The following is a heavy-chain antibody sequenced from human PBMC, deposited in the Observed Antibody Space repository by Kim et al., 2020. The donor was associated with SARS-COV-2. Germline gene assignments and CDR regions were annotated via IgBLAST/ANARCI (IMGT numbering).Heavy chain of an antibody. CDR3: ARDISGIAAADYYYYGMDV. J-gene: IGHJ6*02. CDR2: FNTNTGNP. D-gene: IGHD6-13*01. CDR1: GYTFTSYA. Sequence: ASVKVSCKASGYTFTSYAMNWVRQAPGQGLEWMGWFNTNTGNPTYAQGFTGRFVFSLDTSVSTASLQISSLKAEDTAVYYCARDISGIAAADYYYYGMDVCGQGTTVTGSS. V-gene: IGHV7-4-1*02.